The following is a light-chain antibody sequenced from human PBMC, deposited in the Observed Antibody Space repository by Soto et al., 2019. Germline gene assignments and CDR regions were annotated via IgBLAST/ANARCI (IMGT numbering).Light chain of an antibody. CDR3: QQLNSYLYT. J-gene: IGKJ2*01. CDR2: AAS. Sequence: DIQLTQSPSFLSASVGDRDTITCRASQGIGSYLAWYQQKPGKAPKLLIYAASTLQSGVPSRFSGSGSGTEFTLTISSLQPEDFATYYCQQLNSYLYTFGQGTKLEIK. CDR1: QGIGSY. V-gene: IGKV1-9*01.